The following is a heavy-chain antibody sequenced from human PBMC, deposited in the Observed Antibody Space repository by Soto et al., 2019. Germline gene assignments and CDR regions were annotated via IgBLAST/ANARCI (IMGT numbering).Heavy chain of an antibody. Sequence: QVRLVESGGGVVQPGRSLRLSCAASGFNFGVFGMHWVRRAPGKGLEWLSVLSYEGSEEYYADSVRGRFTISGDNSKNTLFLQMDSLRVDDTGVYYCALTRRSSLLEVAGPGFEYWGQGTLVTVS. V-gene: IGHV3-30*03. CDR3: ALTRRSSLLEVAGPGFEY. J-gene: IGHJ4*02. D-gene: IGHD6-19*01. CDR2: LSYEGSEE. CDR1: GFNFGVFG.